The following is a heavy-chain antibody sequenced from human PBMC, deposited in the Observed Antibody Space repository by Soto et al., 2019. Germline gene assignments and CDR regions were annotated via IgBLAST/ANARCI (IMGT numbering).Heavy chain of an antibody. D-gene: IGHD2-2*01. J-gene: IGHJ4*02. Sequence: QVQLVQSGAEVKKPGSSVKVSCKASGGTFNNYVVNWVRQAPGQGLEWMGGILPIFATANYAQKFQGRVTITAEKSTSTAYMELNSLRSEDTAVYYCAGRCDSTTCLGHFDYWGQGTLVTVAS. CDR3: AGRCDSTTCLGHFDY. CDR1: GGTFNNYV. V-gene: IGHV1-69*06. CDR2: ILPIFATA.